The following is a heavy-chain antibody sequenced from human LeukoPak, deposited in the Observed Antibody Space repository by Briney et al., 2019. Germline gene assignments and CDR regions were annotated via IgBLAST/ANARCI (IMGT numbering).Heavy chain of an antibody. Sequence: PSETLSLTCAVSGGSISSSNWWSWVRQPPGKGLEWIGEIYRSGSTNYNPSLKSRVTISVDTSKNQFSLKLSSVTAADTAVYYCARGRVNWGFDYWGQGTLVTVSS. J-gene: IGHJ4*02. V-gene: IGHV4-4*02. D-gene: IGHD7-27*01. CDR3: ARGRVNWGFDY. CDR2: IYRSGST. CDR1: GGSISSSNW.